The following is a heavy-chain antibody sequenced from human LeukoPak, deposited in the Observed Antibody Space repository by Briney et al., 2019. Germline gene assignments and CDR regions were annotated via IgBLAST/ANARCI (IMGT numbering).Heavy chain of an antibody. CDR3: ARCSGAPSSPDY. D-gene: IGHD3-10*02. CDR1: AFTFSTYT. Sequence: GGSLTLSCEASAFTFSTYTMTWVRQAPGQGLEWVSSIGSSSHYIYYADSVKGRFTISRDNAKNSLFLQMDSLRDEDTAVYFCARCSGAPSSPDYWGQGTLVTVSS. J-gene: IGHJ4*02. V-gene: IGHV3-21*06. CDR2: IGSSSHYI.